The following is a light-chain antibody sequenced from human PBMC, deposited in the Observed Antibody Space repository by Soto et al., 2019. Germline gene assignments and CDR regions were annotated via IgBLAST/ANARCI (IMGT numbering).Light chain of an antibody. CDR2: AAS. CDR3: QKYNSAPRT. CDR1: QGISNY. J-gene: IGKJ1*01. V-gene: IGKV1-27*01. Sequence: DIQMTQSPSSLSASVGDRVTITCRASQGISNYLAWYQQKPGKVPKLLLDAASTLQTGVPSRFSGSGSGTDFTLTICSLQPEHVANYYCQKYNSAPRTFGQGTKVEIK.